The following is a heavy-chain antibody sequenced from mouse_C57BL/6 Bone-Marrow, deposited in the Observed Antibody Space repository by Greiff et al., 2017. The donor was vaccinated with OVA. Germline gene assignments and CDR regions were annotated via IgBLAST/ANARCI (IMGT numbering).Heavy chain of an antibody. CDR2: IDPSDSYT. V-gene: IGHV1-50*01. Sequence: QVQLQQPGAELVKPGASVKLSCKASAYTFTSYWMQWVKQRPGQGLEWIGEIDPSDSYTNYTQKFKGKATLTVDTSSSTAYMQLSSLTSEDSAVYYCADLRGYFDVWGTGTTVTVSS. CDR1: AYTFTSYW. D-gene: IGHD5-1*01. J-gene: IGHJ1*03. CDR3: ADLRGYFDV.